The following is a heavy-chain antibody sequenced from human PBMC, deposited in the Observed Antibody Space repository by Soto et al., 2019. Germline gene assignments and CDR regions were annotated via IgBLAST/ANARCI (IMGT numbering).Heavy chain of an antibody. Sequence: PSETLSLTCTVSGDSVSSGRFYWSWIRQPPGKGLELIGYIYYSGSTRYNPSLTSRVTISVDTSKNQFSLKLTSVTAADTAVYYCARCASGSGRXGGQGTLVTVSX. J-gene: IGHJ4*02. CDR2: IYYSGST. V-gene: IGHV4-61*01. D-gene: IGHD6-19*01. CDR3: ARCASGSGRX. CDR1: GDSVSSGRFY.